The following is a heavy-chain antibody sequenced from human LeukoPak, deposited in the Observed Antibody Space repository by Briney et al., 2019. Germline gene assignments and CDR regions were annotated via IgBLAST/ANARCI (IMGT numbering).Heavy chain of an antibody. Sequence: GSLRLSCAASGFTFSSYGMHWVRQAPGKGLEWIGEINHSGSTNYNPSLKSRVTISVDTSKNQFSLKLSSVTAADTAVYYCARGHMVARKFGNYYFDYWGQGTLVTVSS. CDR1: GFTFSSYG. CDR3: ARGHMVARKFGNYYFDY. V-gene: IGHV4-34*01. D-gene: IGHD3-16*01. CDR2: INHSGST. J-gene: IGHJ4*02.